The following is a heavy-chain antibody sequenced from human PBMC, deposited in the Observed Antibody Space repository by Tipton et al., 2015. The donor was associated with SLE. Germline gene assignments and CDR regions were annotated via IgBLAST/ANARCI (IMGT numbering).Heavy chain of an antibody. Sequence: LSLTCTVSGGSISPYYWSWIRQPPGKGLEWIGYVYYSGSTTYNPSLKSRVTISVDTSKNQFSLELTSVTAADTALYYCANSDYYGRCDYWGQGILVTVS. CDR1: GGSISPYY. CDR3: ANSDYYGRCDY. CDR2: VYYSGST. J-gene: IGHJ4*02. D-gene: IGHD3-10*01. V-gene: IGHV4-59*01.